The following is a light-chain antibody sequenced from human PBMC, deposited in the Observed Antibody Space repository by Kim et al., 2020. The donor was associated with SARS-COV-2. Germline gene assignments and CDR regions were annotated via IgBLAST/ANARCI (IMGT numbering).Light chain of an antibody. CDR1: NMGGQS. CDR2: YDS. Sequence: SYELTQPPSVSVAPGETASITCEGNNMGGQSVHWYLQTPGQAPVLVIYYDSDRPSGIPERFSGSKSASTATLPISRVEAGDEADYSCQAWDVFSNLYFFG. CDR3: QAWDVFSNLYF. J-gene: IGLJ1*01. V-gene: IGLV3-21*04.